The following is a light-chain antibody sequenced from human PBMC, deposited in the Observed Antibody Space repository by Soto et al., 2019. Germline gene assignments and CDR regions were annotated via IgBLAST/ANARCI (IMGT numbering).Light chain of an antibody. Sequence: IVWTQSLDSQSLSPGERATLXCRASQSVSSYLAWYQQKPGQAPRLLIYDASNRATGIPDRFSGSGSGTDFTPTISRLEPEDFAVYYCQQYGRSGTFGQGTKVDIK. V-gene: IGKV3-20*01. CDR3: QQYGRSGT. CDR1: QSVSSY. J-gene: IGKJ1*01. CDR2: DAS.